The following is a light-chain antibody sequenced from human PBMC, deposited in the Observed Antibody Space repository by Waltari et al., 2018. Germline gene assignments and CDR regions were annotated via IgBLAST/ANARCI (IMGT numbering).Light chain of an antibody. Sequence: TCQATQDLTTSLSLFQQKPGEAPRLLIYDASTLQPGVPSRFSGTGSATGFSLTITSRQLDDSTTYYCQQFHSLPYTFARGTKLHIK. CDR3: QQFHSLPYT. CDR2: DAS. CDR1: QDLTTS. J-gene: IGKJ2*01. V-gene: IGKV1-33*01.